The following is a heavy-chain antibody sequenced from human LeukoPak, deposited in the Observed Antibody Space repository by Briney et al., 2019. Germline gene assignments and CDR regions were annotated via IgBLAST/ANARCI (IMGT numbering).Heavy chain of an antibody. V-gene: IGHV1-46*01. Sequence: ASVKVSCKASGYTFPSYFMHWVRQAPGQGLEWMGIINPTGGSTTYAQKFQGRVTMTRDTSTSTVYMELSSLRSDDTAVYYCARRRYYYDSSGYYKGSWFDPWGQGTLVTVSS. CDR3: ARRRYYYDSSGYYKGSWFDP. CDR2: INPTGGST. J-gene: IGHJ5*02. D-gene: IGHD3-22*01. CDR1: GYTFPSYF.